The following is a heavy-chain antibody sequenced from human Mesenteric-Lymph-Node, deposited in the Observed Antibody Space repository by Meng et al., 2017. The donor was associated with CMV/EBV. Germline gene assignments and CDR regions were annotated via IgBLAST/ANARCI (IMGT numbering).Heavy chain of an antibody. CDR2: ISFDGENI. CDR3: ARDLGSLAPGWVIKD. Sequence: GGSLRLSCAASGFTFSSSAMHWVRQAPGEGLEWITGISFDGENIYYADSVKGRFTVSRDDSKNTLSPQMRGLRLEDTAVYYCARDLGSLAPGWVIKDWGQGTLVTVSS. V-gene: IGHV3-30*04. J-gene: IGHJ4*02. CDR1: GFTFSSSA. D-gene: IGHD3-22*01.